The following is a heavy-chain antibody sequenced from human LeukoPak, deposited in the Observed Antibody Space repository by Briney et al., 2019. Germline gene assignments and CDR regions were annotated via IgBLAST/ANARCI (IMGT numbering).Heavy chain of an antibody. CDR1: GGSISSSNW. CDR2: IYTSGSN. V-gene: IGHV4-4*07. J-gene: IGHJ5*02. D-gene: IGHD3-10*01. CDR3: AREGTSGGLNWLDP. Sequence: SETLSLTCAVSGGSISSSNWWSWIRQPAGKGLEWIGRIYTSGSNNYNPSLKSRVTMSVDTSKNQFSLRLSSVNAADTAVYFCAREGTSGGLNWLDPWGQGTLVTVSS.